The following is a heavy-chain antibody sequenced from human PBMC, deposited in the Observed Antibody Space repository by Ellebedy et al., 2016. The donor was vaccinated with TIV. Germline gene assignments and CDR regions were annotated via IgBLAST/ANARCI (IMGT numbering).Heavy chain of an antibody. D-gene: IGHD3-22*01. CDR3: ARDGPQWFDAFDI. CDR1: GGSISSYY. CDR2: IYHSGNT. Sequence: PSETLSLTCTVSGGSISSYYWSWIRQSPGKGLEWIGYIYHSGNTKYNPSLKSRVTMSLDTSKEQFSLKLSSVTAADTAVYYCARDGPQWFDAFDIWGQGTMVTVSS. V-gene: IGHV4-59*12. J-gene: IGHJ3*02.